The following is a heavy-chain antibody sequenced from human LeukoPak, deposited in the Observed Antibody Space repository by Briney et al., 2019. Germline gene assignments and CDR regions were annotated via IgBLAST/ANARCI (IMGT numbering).Heavy chain of an antibody. V-gene: IGHV3-21*01. J-gene: IGHJ3*02. CDR1: GFTFSSDS. CDR3: ARERRYYDSSGYFNDAFDI. CDR2: ISSSSSYI. Sequence: PGGSLRLSCAASGFTFSSDSMNWVRQAPGKGLEWVSSISSSSSYIYYADSMKGRFTISRDNAKNSLYLQMNSLRAEDTAVYYCARERRYYDSSGYFNDAFDIWGKGTMVTVSS. D-gene: IGHD3-22*01.